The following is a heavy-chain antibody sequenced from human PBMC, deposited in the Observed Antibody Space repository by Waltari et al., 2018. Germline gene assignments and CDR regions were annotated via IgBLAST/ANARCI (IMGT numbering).Heavy chain of an antibody. CDR2: ISPIFGTA. D-gene: IGHD5-12*01. CDR1: GGTFSSYA. Sequence: QVQLVQSGAEVKKPGSSVKVSCKASGGTFSSYAISWVRQAPGQGLEWMGGISPIFGTANYAQKFQGRVTITADESTSTAYMELSSLRSEDTAVYYCARDTGYSGFQVTVNYYGMDVWGQGTTVTVSS. CDR3: ARDTGYSGFQVTVNYYGMDV. J-gene: IGHJ6*02. V-gene: IGHV1-69*01.